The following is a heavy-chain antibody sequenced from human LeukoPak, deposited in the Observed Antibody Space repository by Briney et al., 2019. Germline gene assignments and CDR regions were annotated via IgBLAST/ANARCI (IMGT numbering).Heavy chain of an antibody. CDR2: IYHSGST. D-gene: IGHD3/OR15-3a*01. J-gene: IGHJ4*02. V-gene: IGHV4-38-2*02. CDR1: GYSISSGYY. CDR3: ARQTGSGLFILP. Sequence: PSETLSLTCTVSGYSISSGYYWGWIRQPPGKGPEWIGSIYHSGSTYYNPSLKSRVTISVDTSKNQFSLKLSSVTAADTAVYYCARQTGSGLFILPGGQGTMVTVSS.